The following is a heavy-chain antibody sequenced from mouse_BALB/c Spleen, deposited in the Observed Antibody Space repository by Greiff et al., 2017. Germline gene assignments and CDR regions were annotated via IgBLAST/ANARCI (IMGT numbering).Heavy chain of an antibody. D-gene: IGHD2-2*01. CDR2: SRNKANDYTT. V-gene: IGHV7-1*02. Sequence: EVKVVESGGGLVQPGGSLRLSCATSGFTFSDFYMEWVRQPPGKRLEWIAASRNKANDYTTEYSASVKGRFIVSRDTSQSILYLQMNALRAEDTAIYYCARDDGYYGYFDVWGAGTTVTVAA. J-gene: IGHJ1*01. CDR1: GFTFSDFY. CDR3: ARDDGYYGYFDV.